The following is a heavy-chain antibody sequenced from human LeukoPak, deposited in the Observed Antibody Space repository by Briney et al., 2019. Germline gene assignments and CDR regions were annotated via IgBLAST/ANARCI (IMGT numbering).Heavy chain of an antibody. Sequence: GASVKVSCKASGYTFTGYYMHWVRQAPGQGLEWMGWINPNSGGTNYAQKFRGRVTMTRDTSISTAYMELSRLRSDDTAVYYCARDLGGSGSYYKGYWGQGTLVTVSS. V-gene: IGHV1-2*02. CDR1: GYTFTGYY. CDR3: ARDLGGSGSYYKGY. D-gene: IGHD3-10*01. CDR2: INPNSGGT. J-gene: IGHJ4*02.